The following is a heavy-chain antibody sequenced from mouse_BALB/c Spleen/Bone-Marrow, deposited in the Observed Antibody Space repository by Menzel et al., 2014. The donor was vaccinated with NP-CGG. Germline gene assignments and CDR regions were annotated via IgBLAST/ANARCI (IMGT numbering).Heavy chain of an antibody. V-gene: IGHV2-6-7*01. D-gene: IGHD1-1*01. Sequence: QVQLKQSGPGLVAPSQSLAITCTVSGFSLTGYGVKWVRQPPGKGLEWLGEIWGDGSTDYNSALKSRLSISKDNSKSQVFLKMNSLQTDDTARYYCARGYGTGAMDYWGQGTSVTVSS. CDR1: GFSLTGYG. J-gene: IGHJ4*01. CDR2: IWGDGST. CDR3: ARGYGTGAMDY.